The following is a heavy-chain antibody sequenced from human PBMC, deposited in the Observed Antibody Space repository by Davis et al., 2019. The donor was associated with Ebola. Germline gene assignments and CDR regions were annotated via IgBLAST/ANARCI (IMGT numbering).Heavy chain of an antibody. D-gene: IGHD3-9*01. CDR1: GYDFTNYW. CDR3: ARVDMLTGYSFDY. CDR2: IYPRDSNI. J-gene: IGHJ4*02. V-gene: IGHV5-51*01. Sequence: KVSCKGSGYDFTNYWIGWVRQMPGKGLEWMGIIYPRDSNIRYSPSFQGQVTISVDKYINTAYLQWSSLKASDSAIYYCARVDMLTGYSFDYWGRGTVVTVSS.